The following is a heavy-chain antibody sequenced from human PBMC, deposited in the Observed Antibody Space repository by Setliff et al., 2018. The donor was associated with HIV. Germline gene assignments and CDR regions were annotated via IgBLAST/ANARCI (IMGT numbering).Heavy chain of an antibody. J-gene: IGHJ6*03. V-gene: IGHV3-30*02. D-gene: IGHD1-1*01. Sequence: PGGSLRLSCAASGFTFSSYGMHWVRQAPGKGLEWVAFIRYDGATKYYADSVKGRFTMSRDNSKNTLYLQMNNLRAEDTAVYYCAKDGHDQDHYYHMDVWGKGTTVTVSS. CDR3: AKDGHDQDHYYHMDV. CDR1: GFTFSSYG. CDR2: IRYDGATK.